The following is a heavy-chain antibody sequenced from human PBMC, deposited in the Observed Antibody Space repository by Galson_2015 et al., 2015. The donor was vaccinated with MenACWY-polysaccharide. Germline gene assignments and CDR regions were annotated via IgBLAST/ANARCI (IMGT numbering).Heavy chain of an antibody. D-gene: IGHD1-1*01. V-gene: IGHV1-69*13. CDR1: GGTFGTYG. CDR3: ATNGMGGRDNKPYLDD. CDR2: IIPIFGTT. J-gene: IGHJ6*03. Sequence: SVKVSCKASGGTFGTYGISWVRQAPGQGLEWMGAIIPIFGTTNYAQKFQGRVNIIADAAASTVYMEVSSLRSDDTAVYYCATNGMGGRDNKPYLDDSRKGTPVTV.